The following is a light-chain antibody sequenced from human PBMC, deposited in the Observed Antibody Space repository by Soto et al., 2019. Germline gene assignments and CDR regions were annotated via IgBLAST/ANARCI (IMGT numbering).Light chain of an antibody. CDR1: NSNIGSNA. J-gene: IGLJ2*01. CDR2: SNH. V-gene: IGLV1-44*01. Sequence: QSAVTQPPSASGTPGQRVSISCSGSNSNIGSNAVNWYQHLPGTAPKPLIYSNHQRPSGVPDRFSGSKSGTSASLAISGLQSEDEADYYCASWDDSLNGVVFGGGTKLTVL. CDR3: ASWDDSLNGVV.